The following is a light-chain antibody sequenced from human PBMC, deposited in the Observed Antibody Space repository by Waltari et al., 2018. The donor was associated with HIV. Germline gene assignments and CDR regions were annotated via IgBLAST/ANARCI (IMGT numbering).Light chain of an antibody. CDR2: EVN. V-gene: IGLV2-8*01. Sequence: ALTQPPSASGSPGKSVTISCTGGDSDIGSTNFVSWDQQHPGKAPKLMLYEVNKRPSGVSHRFSGAKSGSVASLTVSGLQADDEADYYCSSYAGRDIRVVFGGGTKLTVL. CDR1: DSDIGSTNF. CDR3: SSYAGRDIRVV. J-gene: IGLJ2*01.